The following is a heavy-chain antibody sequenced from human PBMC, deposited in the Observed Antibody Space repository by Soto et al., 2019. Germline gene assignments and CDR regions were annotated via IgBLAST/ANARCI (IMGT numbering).Heavy chain of an antibody. CDR2: IYSGGST. Sequence: EVQLVESGGGLIQPGGSLRLSSAASGFTVSSNYMSWVRQAPGKGLEWVSVIYSGGSTYYADSVKGRFTISRDNSKNTLYLHMNSLRAEDTAVYYCARGGGLYSSAFIDYWGQGTLVTVSS. V-gene: IGHV3-53*01. D-gene: IGHD6-19*01. CDR3: ARGGGLYSSAFIDY. J-gene: IGHJ4*02. CDR1: GFTVSSNY.